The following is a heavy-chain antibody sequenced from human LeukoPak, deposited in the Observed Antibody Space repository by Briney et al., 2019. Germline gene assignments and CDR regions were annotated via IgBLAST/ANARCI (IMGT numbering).Heavy chain of an antibody. J-gene: IGHJ4*02. CDR2: INHSGST. Sequence: PSETLSLTCAVYGGSFSGYYWSWIRQPPGKGLEWIGEINHSGSTNYNPSLTRRVTISVDTSKNQFSLKLSSVTAADTAVYYCVGGRYYFDYWGQGTLVTVSS. CDR3: VGGRYYFDY. V-gene: IGHV4-34*01. D-gene: IGHD2-15*01. CDR1: GGSFSGYY.